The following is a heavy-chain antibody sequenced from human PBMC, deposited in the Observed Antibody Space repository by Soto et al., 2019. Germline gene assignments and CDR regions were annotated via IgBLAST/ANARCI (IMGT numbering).Heavy chain of an antibody. CDR2: LYPGGGT. J-gene: IGHJ6*03. Sequence: SETLSLTCSVSGVSISRSNWWTWVRQAPGKGLEWIGELYPGGGTTYNPSLQNRVTISVDYSKNTLYLQMNSLRAEDTAVYYCAKDWYSVDYYGSGKDYYYMDVWGKGTTVTVSS. D-gene: IGHD3-10*01. V-gene: IGHV4-4*02. CDR3: AKDWYSVDYYGSGKDYYYMDV. CDR1: GVSISRSNW.